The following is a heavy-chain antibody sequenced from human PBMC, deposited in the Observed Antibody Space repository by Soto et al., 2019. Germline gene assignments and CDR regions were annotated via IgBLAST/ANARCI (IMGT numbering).Heavy chain of an antibody. CDR1: GYTFTGYY. Sequence: ASVKVSCKASGYTFTGYYMHWVRQAPGQGLEWMGWINPNSGGTNYAQKFQGWVTMTRDTSISTAYMELSRLRSDDTAVYYCARDGGEVYAIGLDYYYMDVWGKGTTVTVSS. CDR2: INPNSGGT. CDR3: ARDGGEVYAIGLDYYYMDV. J-gene: IGHJ6*03. V-gene: IGHV1-2*04. D-gene: IGHD2-8*01.